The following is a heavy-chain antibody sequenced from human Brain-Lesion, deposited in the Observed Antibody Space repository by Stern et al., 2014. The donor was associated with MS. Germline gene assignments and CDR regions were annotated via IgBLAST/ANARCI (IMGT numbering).Heavy chain of an antibody. CDR3: ARGLIVGSTSLLFDY. CDR1: GGSISSGNW. J-gene: IGHJ4*02. D-gene: IGHD1-26*01. Sequence: QVQLVESGPGLVKPSGTLSLTCAVSGGSISSGNWWNWVRQPPGKGLEWIGETFHTGYTNYDPSVKNRFTISVDKSKNQFSLKLTSVPAADTAVYYCARGLIVGSTSLLFDYWGQGILVTVSS. V-gene: IGHV4-4*02. CDR2: TFHTGYT.